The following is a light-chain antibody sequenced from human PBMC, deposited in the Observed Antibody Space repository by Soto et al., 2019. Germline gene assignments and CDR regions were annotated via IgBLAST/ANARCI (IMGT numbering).Light chain of an antibody. CDR3: QQYNDWPLT. Sequence: EIVMTQSPATLSVSPGERATLSCRASQSVSSNLAWYQQKPGQAPSLLIYDISARATGIPTRCSGSGSGTEFTLTISILQSEDFAVYYCQQYNDWPLTFGGGTKVEIK. V-gene: IGKV3D-15*01. CDR2: DIS. J-gene: IGKJ4*01. CDR1: QSVSSN.